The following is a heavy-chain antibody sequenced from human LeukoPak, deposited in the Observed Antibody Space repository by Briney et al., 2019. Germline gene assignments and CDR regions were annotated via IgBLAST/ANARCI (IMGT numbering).Heavy chain of an antibody. CDR1: GGSFSGYY. Sequence: PSETLSLTCAVYGGSFSGYYWSWIRQPPGKGLEWIGEINHSGSTNYNPSLKSRVTISVDTSNNQFSLKLSSVTAADTAVYYCARGNMSQYQLLCLDYWGQGTLVTVSS. D-gene: IGHD2-2*01. CDR2: INHSGST. V-gene: IGHV4-34*01. J-gene: IGHJ4*02. CDR3: ARGNMSQYQLLCLDY.